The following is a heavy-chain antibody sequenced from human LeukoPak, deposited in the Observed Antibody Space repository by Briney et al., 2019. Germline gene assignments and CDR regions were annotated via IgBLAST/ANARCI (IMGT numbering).Heavy chain of an antibody. CDR3: ARGLFGVFDY. D-gene: IGHD3-3*01. V-gene: IGHV4-59*01. Sequence: SETLSLTCTVSGGSISSYYWSWIRQPPGKGLEWIGYIYYSGSTNYNPSLKSRVTISVDTSKNQFSLKLGSVTAADTAVYYCARGLFGVFDYWGQGTLVTVSS. CDR1: GGSISSYY. J-gene: IGHJ4*02. CDR2: IYYSGST.